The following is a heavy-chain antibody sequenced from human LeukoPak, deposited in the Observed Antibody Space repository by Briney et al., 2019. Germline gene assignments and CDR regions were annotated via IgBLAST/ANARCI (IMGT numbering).Heavy chain of an antibody. J-gene: IGHJ4*02. CDR1: GFTFSSYG. Sequence: GGSLRLSCAASGFTFSSYGMSWVRQAPGKGLEWVSAISGSGGSTYYADSVKGRFTISRDNAKNSLYLQMNSLRAEDTAVYYCARRFGLSYFDYWGQGTLVTVSS. CDR2: ISGSGGST. D-gene: IGHD3-16*01. V-gene: IGHV3-23*01. CDR3: ARRFGLSYFDY.